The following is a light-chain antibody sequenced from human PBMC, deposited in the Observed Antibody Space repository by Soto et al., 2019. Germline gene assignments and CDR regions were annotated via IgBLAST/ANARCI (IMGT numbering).Light chain of an antibody. V-gene: IGKV1-39*01. CDR2: AAS. J-gene: IGKJ1*01. CDR1: QSISSF. CDR3: QQRYTFPWT. Sequence: DIQMTKSPSSLSASVGARVTITCRASQSISSFLTWYQKKAGKDPKLLIYAASSLQSGVPSRFSGSGSETDFSLTISSLQTEDFATYYCQQRYTFPWTFGQGTKVDIK.